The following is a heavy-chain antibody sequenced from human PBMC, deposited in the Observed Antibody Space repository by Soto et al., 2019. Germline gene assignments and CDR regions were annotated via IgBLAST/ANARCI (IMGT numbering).Heavy chain of an antibody. J-gene: IGHJ6*02. D-gene: IGHD3-10*01. Sequence: QVQLQESGPGLVKPSETLSLTCSVSGGSITSHYCSWFRQPPGKGLEWIGYIHHSGSTSYNPSLKSRVTMSVDTSKTQFCLKVSSVTAADTALYYCARQGFGQLHGLVDVWGPGTTVTVSS. CDR3: ARQGFGQLHGLVDV. CDR2: IHHSGST. CDR1: GGSITSHY. V-gene: IGHV4-59*08.